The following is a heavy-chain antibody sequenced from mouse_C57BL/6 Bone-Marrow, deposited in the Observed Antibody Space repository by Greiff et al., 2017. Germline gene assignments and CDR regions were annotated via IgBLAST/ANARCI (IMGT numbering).Heavy chain of an antibody. Sequence: EVQVVESGGCLVKPGGSLQLSCAASGFTFSSYAMSWVRQTPEKRLEWVATISDGGSYTYYPDNVKGRFTISRDNAKNNLYLQMSHLKSEDTAMYYCARHYDYDVYAMDYWGKGTSVTVSS. CDR2: ISDGGSYT. D-gene: IGHD2-4*01. V-gene: IGHV5-4*01. CDR1: GFTFSSYA. CDR3: ARHYDYDVYAMDY. J-gene: IGHJ4*01.